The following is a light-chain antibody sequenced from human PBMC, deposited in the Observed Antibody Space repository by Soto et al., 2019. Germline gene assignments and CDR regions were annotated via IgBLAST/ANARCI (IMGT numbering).Light chain of an antibody. CDR2: GAS. CDR1: PSVSSN. V-gene: IGKV3-15*01. J-gene: IGKJ1*01. Sequence: EIVMTQSPATLSVSPGERATLSCRASPSVSSNFAWYQQKPGQAPRLLIYGASPRATGIPARFSGSGSGTEFTLTISSLQSEDFAGYYCQQYNNGPPWTFGQGTKVEIK. CDR3: QQYNNGPPWT.